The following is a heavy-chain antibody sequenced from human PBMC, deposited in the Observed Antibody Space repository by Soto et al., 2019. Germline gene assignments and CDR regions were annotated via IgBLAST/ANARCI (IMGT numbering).Heavy chain of an antibody. J-gene: IGHJ5*02. CDR3: AKASDCSSTSCREEYNWFDP. CDR1: GFTFDDYA. V-gene: IGHV3-9*01. Sequence: GWSLRLSCAASGFTFDDYAMHWVRQAPGKGLEWVSGISWNSGSIGYADSVKGRFTISRDNAKNSLYLQMNSLRAEDTALYYCAKASDCSSTSCREEYNWFDPWGQGTLVTVSS. CDR2: ISWNSGSI. D-gene: IGHD2-2*01.